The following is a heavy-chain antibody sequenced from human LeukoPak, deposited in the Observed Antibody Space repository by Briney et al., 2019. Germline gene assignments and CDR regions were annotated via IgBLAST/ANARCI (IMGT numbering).Heavy chain of an antibody. CDR2: IIPIFGTA. Sequence: ASVKVSCKASVGTFSSYAISCVRQAPGQGLEWMGGIIPIFGTANYAQKFQGRVTITADKSTSTDYMEMSSLRSEDTAVYYCARADDFWSGSADYWGQGTLVTVSS. CDR3: ARADDFWSGSADY. V-gene: IGHV1-69*06. J-gene: IGHJ4*02. D-gene: IGHD3-3*01. CDR1: VGTFSSYA.